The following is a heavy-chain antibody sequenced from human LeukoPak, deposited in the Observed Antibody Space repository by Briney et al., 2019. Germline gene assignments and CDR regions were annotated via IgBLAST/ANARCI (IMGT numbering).Heavy chain of an antibody. CDR3: ARDGGYVYYDFWSGPRLNDAFDI. CDR1: GYTFTSYG. D-gene: IGHD3-3*01. CDR2: ISAYNGNT. J-gene: IGHJ3*02. V-gene: IGHV1-18*01. Sequence: ASVKVSCKASGYTFTSYGISWVRQAPGQGLEWMGWISAYNGNTNYAQKLQGRVTMTTDTSTSTAYIELRSLRSDDTAVYYCARDGGYVYYDFWSGPRLNDAFDIWGQGTMVTVSS.